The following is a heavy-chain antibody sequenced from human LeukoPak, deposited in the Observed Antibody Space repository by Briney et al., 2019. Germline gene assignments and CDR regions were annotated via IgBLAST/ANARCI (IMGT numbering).Heavy chain of an antibody. CDR2: INHSGST. J-gene: IGHJ4*02. CDR3: ARQTPLLRYFGLDSSGHYGY. CDR1: GGSFSGYY. Sequence: SETLSLTCAVYGGSFSGYYWSWIRQPPGKGLEWIGEINHSGSTNYNPSLKSRVTISVDTSKNQFSLKLSSVTAADTAVYYCARQTPLLRYFGLDSSGHYGYWGQGTLVTVSS. D-gene: IGHD3-22*01. V-gene: IGHV4-34*01.